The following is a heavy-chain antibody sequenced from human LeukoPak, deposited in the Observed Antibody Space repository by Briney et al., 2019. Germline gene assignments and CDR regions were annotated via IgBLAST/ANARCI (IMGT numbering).Heavy chain of an antibody. CDR1: GFTFSSYA. J-gene: IGHJ4*02. CDR2: ISYDGSNK. CDR3: AKKASRRYYGSGSYNDY. Sequence: GRSLRLSCAASGFTFSSYAMHWVRQAPGKGLEWVAVISYDGSNKYYADSVKGRFTISRDNSKNTLYLQMNSLRAEDTAVYYCAKKASRRYYGSGSYNDYWGQGTLVTVSS. V-gene: IGHV3-30-3*02. D-gene: IGHD3-10*01.